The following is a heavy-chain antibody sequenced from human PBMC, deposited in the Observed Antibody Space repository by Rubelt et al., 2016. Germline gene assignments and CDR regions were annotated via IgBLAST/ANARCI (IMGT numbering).Heavy chain of an antibody. CDR1: GYTFTDYY. V-gene: IGHV1-2*06. J-gene: IGHJ5*01. CDR3: AREETYSGSEGGFES. CDR2: INPNSGVT. D-gene: IGHD5-12*01. Sequence: QVQLVQSGAEVKNPGASVKVSCKASGYTFTDYYIHWVRQAPGQGLEWMGRINPNSGVTIYPQAFQGRVTMTRDTSITTAYMELSRLRSDDTAVYYCAREETYSGSEGGFESWGQGALVTVSS.